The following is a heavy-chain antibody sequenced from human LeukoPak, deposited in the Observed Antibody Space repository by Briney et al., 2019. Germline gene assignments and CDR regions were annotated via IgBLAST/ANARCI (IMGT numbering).Heavy chain of an antibody. D-gene: IGHD2-2*01. J-gene: IGHJ4*02. V-gene: IGHV3-30-3*01. CDR2: ISYDGSNK. CDR1: GFTFSSYA. Sequence: PGGSLRLSCAASGFTFSSYAMHWVRQAPGKGLEWVAVISYDGSNKYYADSVKGRFTISRDNSKNTLYLQMNSLRAEDTAVYYCANASPVHPGNDFDYWGQGTLVTVSS. CDR3: ANASPVHPGNDFDY.